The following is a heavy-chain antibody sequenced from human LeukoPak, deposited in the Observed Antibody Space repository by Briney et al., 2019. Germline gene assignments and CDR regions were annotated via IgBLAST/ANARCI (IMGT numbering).Heavy chain of an antibody. CDR3: ASGYYGSGSYYKIFFDN. J-gene: IGHJ4*02. D-gene: IGHD3-10*01. V-gene: IGHV1-69*13. CDR1: GGTFSSYA. CDR2: IIPIFETA. Sequence: SVKVSCKASGGTFSSYAISWVQQAPGQGLEWMGGIIPIFETANYAQKFQGRVTIIADESTSTAYMELSSLRSEDTAVYYCASGYYGSGSYYKIFFDNWGQGTLVTVSS.